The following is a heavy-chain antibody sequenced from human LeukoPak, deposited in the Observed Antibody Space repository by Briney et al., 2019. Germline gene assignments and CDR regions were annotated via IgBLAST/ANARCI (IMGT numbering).Heavy chain of an antibody. CDR2: SFSTGAS. Sequence: SQTLSLTCTVSGDSISDYFCNWIWEPAGPEVGWIGRSFSTGASTYRPSLSSRVTMSVVTSESQFSLHLSSVTAADTAVYYCARGIPGRWLIDSWSQGTLVTVS. V-gene: IGHV4-4*07. CDR1: GDSISDYF. J-gene: IGHJ4*02. D-gene: IGHD6-19*01. CDR3: ARGIPGRWLIDS.